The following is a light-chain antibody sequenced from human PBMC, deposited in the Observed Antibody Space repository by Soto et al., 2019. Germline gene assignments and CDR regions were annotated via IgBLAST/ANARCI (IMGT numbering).Light chain of an antibody. CDR1: QSISSW. CDR3: QQYTSYRT. J-gene: IGKJ1*01. CDR2: KAT. V-gene: IGKV1-5*03. Sequence: DIQMTQSPSTLSASVGDRVTITCRASQSISSWLAWYQQKPGKAPKLLIYKATSLESGVPSRFSGSGSGTEFTLTISRLPPDDVASYYCQQYTSYRTFGQGTKVAI.